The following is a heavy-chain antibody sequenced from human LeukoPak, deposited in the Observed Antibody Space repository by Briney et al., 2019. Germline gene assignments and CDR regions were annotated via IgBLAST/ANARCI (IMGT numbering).Heavy chain of an antibody. CDR1: GYTFSGYH. CDR3: ARDLRGLNDYFDY. V-gene: IGHV1-2*02. CDR2: INPTSGDT. Sequence: ASVTVSSKASGYTFSGYHLHWVRQAPGQGLEWMGWINPTSGDTHSAQRFQGRVTMTRDTSISTAYMELSRLTSDDTAVYFCARDLRGLNDYFDYWGQGTLVTVSS. J-gene: IGHJ4*02. D-gene: IGHD3-10*01.